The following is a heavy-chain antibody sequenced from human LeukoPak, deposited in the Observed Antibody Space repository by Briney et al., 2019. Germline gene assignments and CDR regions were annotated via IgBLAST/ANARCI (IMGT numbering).Heavy chain of an antibody. J-gene: IGHJ4*02. Sequence: SETLSLTCTVSGGSISSSSYYWGWIRQPPGKGLEWIGSIYYSGSTYYNPSLKSRVTISVDTSKNQFSLKLSSVTAADTAVYYCARDQRQYYYDSSGYYFDYWGQGTLVTVSS. CDR3: ARDQRQYYYDSSGYYFDY. D-gene: IGHD3-22*01. CDR1: GGSISSSSYY. V-gene: IGHV4-39*07. CDR2: IYYSGST.